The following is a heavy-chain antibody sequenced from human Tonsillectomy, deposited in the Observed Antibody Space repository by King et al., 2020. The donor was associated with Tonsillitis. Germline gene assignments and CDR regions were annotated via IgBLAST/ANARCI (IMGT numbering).Heavy chain of an antibody. CDR3: AKNSGIYDY. D-gene: IGHD1-26*01. CDR1: GFTFSSND. V-gene: IGHV3-23*01. J-gene: IGHJ4*02. Sequence: VQVLESGGGLVQPGGSVRLSCGASGFTFSSNDMTWVRQAPGKGLEWLSTITGSGTTYYADSVKGRFTISRDNSKNTLYLQMNSLRVEDTAVYYCAKNSGIYDYWGQGTLVTVSS. CDR2: ITGSGTT.